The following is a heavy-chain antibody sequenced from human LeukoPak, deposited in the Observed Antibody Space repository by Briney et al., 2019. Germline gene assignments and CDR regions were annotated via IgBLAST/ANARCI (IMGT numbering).Heavy chain of an antibody. D-gene: IGHD2-15*01. J-gene: IGHJ4*02. CDR3: TVNYCSGGSCYML. Sequence: GGSLRLSCAASGFTFSGSTMHWVRQASGKGLEWVGRIRSNTSSYAIAYTASVKGRFTISRDDSRNTAYLQMNSLKTEDTAVYYCTVNYCSGGSCYMLWGQGTLVTVSS. CDR1: GFTFSGST. V-gene: IGHV3-73*01. CDR2: IRSNTSSYAI.